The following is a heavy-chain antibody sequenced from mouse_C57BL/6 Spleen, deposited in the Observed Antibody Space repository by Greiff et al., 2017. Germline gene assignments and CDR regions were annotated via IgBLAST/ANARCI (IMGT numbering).Heavy chain of an antibody. V-gene: IGHV1-63*01. CDR1: GYTFTNYW. CDR3: AGNYGSSFWYFDV. J-gene: IGHJ1*03. D-gene: IGHD1-1*01. Sequence: QVQLQESGAELVRPGTSVKMSCKASGYTFTNYWIGWAKQRPGHGLEWIGDIYPGGGYTNYNEKFKDKATLTADKSSSTAYMLFSSLTSEDSANYYGAGNYGSSFWYFDVWGTGTTVTVSS. CDR2: IYPGGGYT.